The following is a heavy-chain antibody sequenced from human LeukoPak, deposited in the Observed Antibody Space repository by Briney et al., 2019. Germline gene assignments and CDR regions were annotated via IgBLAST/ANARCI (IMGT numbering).Heavy chain of an antibody. CDR2: IKTKADGGTT. CDR3: TTATLFRFSGGTVLTREGMDV. D-gene: IGHD3-3*01. Sequence: PGGSLRLSCAASGITFSNAWMNWVRQVPGKGLEWVGRIKTKADGGTTDYSAPVKGRFIISRDDSKNTMYLQMNSLMPEDTGLYYCTTATLFRFSGGTVLTREGMDVWGRGTSVIVSS. V-gene: IGHV3-15*01. CDR1: GITFSNAW. J-gene: IGHJ6*02.